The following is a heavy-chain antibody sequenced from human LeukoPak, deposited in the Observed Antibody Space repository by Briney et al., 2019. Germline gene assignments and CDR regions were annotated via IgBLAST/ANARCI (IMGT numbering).Heavy chain of an antibody. J-gene: IGHJ6*03. V-gene: IGHV3-23*01. CDR2: ISGSGGST. CDR1: GFTFSGYA. CDR3: AKERNPYSSSWHSLHYMDV. D-gene: IGHD6-13*01. Sequence: GGSLRLSCAASGFTFSGYAVSWVRQAPGKGLEWVSAISGSGGSTYYADSVKGRFTISRDNSKNTLYLQMNSLRAEDTAVFYCAKERNPYSSSWHSLHYMDVWGKGTTVTVSS.